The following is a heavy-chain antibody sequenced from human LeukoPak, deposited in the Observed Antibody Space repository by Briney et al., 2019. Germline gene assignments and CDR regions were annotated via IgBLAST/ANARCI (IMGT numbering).Heavy chain of an antibody. J-gene: IGHJ6*02. CDR1: GGSISSYY. Sequence: SETLSLTCTVSGGSISSYYWSWIRQPAGKGLEWIGRIYTSGSTNYNPSLKSRVTMSVDTSKNQFSLKLSSVTAADTAVYYCARSLYYDILTGYGAHYYYYGMDVWGQGTTVTVS. CDR2: IYTSGST. V-gene: IGHV4-4*07. D-gene: IGHD3-9*01. CDR3: ARSLYYDILTGYGAHYYYYGMDV.